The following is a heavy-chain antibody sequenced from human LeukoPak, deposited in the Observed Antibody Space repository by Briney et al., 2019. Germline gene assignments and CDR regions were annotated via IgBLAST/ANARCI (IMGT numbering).Heavy chain of an antibody. CDR1: GGSFSSYG. V-gene: IGHV1-69*06. CDR2: IIPIFGTA. CDR3: ARRTTSVAFDI. J-gene: IGHJ3*02. Sequence: ASVKVSCKASGGSFSSYGISWVRQAPGQGLEWVGRIIPIFGTANYAQKFQGRVNITADKSTSIVYMELSSLRSEDTAVYYCARRTTSVAFDIWGQGTMVTVSS. D-gene: IGHD2-2*01.